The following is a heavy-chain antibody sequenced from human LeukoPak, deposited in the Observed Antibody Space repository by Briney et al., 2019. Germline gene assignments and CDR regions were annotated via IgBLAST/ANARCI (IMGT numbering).Heavy chain of an antibody. D-gene: IGHD3-22*01. V-gene: IGHV3-53*01. CDR1: GFIFSDYG. CDR2: IYRDGRT. J-gene: IGHJ3*02. CDR3: ARGLFLSGYLDAFDI. Sequence: GGSLRLSCAASGFIFSDYGMNWVRQAPGKGLEWGSLIYRDGRTYYADSVKGRCTISRDNSKNTLYLQMNSLRVEDTAMYYCARGLFLSGYLDAFDIWGQGTVVTVSS.